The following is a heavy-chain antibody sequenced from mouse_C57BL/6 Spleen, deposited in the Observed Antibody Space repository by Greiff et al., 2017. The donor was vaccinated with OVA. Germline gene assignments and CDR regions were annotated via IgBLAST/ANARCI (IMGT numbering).Heavy chain of an antibody. Sequence: QVQLQQPGAELVKPGASVKMSCKASGYTFTSYWITWVKQRPGQGLEWIGDIYPGSGGTNYNEKFKSKATLTVDTSSSTAYMQLSSLTSEDSAVYYCARGATTTVVAPRYFEVWGTGTTVTVSS. CDR3: ARGATTTVVAPRYFEV. CDR2: IYPGSGGT. CDR1: GYTFTSYW. V-gene: IGHV1-55*01. D-gene: IGHD1-1*01. J-gene: IGHJ1*03.